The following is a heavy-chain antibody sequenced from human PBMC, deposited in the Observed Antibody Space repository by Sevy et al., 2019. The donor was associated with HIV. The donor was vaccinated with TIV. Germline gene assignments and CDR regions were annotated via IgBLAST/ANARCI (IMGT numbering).Heavy chain of an antibody. D-gene: IGHD4-4*01. CDR2: IDPSDSYT. V-gene: IGHV5-10-1*01. CDR3: ARLVDYSKTLVHLDY. Sequence: GESLKISCKGSGYSFTSYWISWVRQMPGKGLEWMGRIDPSDSYTNYSPSFQGHVTISADKSISTAYLQWSSLKASDTAMYYCARLVDYSKTLVHLDYWGQGTLVTVSS. J-gene: IGHJ4*02. CDR1: GYSFTSYW.